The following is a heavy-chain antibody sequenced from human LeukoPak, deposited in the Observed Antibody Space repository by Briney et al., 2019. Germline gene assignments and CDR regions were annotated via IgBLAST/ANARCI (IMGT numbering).Heavy chain of an antibody. CDR1: GGSISSYY. Sequence: SETLSLTCTVSGGSISSYYWSWIRQPPGKGLEWIGEINHSGSTNYNPSLKSRVTISVDTSKNQFSLKLSSVTAADTAVYYCARRPAAGSSWPQYYYYYYMDVWGKGTTVTISS. CDR2: INHSGST. V-gene: IGHV4-34*01. J-gene: IGHJ6*03. D-gene: IGHD6-13*01. CDR3: ARRPAAGSSWPQYYYYYYMDV.